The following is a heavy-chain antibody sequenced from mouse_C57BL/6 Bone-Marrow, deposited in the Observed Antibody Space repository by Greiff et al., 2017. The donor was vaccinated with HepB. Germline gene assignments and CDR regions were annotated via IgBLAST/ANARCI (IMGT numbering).Heavy chain of an antibody. Sequence: VQLQQSGAELARPGASVKLSCKASGYTFTSYGLSWVKQRTGQGLEWIGEIYPRSGNTYYNEKFKGKATLTADKSSSTAYMELRSLTSEDSAVYFCARQNLLSEYAMDYWGQGTSVTVSS. CDR2: IYPRSGNT. V-gene: IGHV1-81*01. CDR1: GYTFTSYG. J-gene: IGHJ4*01. D-gene: IGHD2-10*01. CDR3: ARQNLLSEYAMDY.